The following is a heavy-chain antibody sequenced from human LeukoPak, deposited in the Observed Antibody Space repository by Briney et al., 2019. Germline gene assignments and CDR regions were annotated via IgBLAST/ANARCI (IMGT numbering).Heavy chain of an antibody. Sequence: GASVKVSCKASGYTFTGYYMHWVRQAPRQGVEWMGWINPNSGGKNYAQKFQGRVTMTRDTSISTAYMELSRLRSDDTAVYYCARVMRITMIVVVPDAFDIWGQGTMISVCS. D-gene: IGHD3-22*01. CDR2: INPNSGGK. J-gene: IGHJ3*02. CDR1: GYTFTGYY. V-gene: IGHV1-2*02. CDR3: ARVMRITMIVVVPDAFDI.